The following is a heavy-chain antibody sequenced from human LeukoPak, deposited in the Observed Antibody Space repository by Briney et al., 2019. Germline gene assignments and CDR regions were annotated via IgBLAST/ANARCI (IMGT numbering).Heavy chain of an antibody. CDR1: GFTFSNAW. CDR3: TTELSLEWLFETQSFDY. J-gene: IGHJ4*02. CDR2: IKSKTDGGTT. V-gene: IGHV3-15*01. Sequence: GGSLRLSCAASGFTFSNAWMSWVRQAPGKGLEWVGRIKSKTDGGTTDYAAPVKGRFTISRDDSKNTLYLQMNSLKTEDTAVYYCTTELSLEWLFETQSFDYWGQGTLVTVSS. D-gene: IGHD3-3*01.